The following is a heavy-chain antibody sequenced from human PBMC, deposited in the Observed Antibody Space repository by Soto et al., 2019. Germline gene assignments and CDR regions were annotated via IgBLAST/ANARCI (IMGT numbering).Heavy chain of an antibody. CDR3: XRXPYSVSYLAYFDY. Sequence: QVQLVESGGGVVQPGRSLRLSCAASGFTFSSYGMHWVRQAPGKGLEWVAVISYDGSNKYYADSVKGRFTISRDNSKNTLYLQMNSLRAEDTAVXYCXRXPYSVSYLAYFDYWGQGTLVTVSS. V-gene: IGHV3-30*03. CDR1: GFTFSSYG. J-gene: IGHJ4*02. CDR2: ISYDGSNK. D-gene: IGHD1-26*01.